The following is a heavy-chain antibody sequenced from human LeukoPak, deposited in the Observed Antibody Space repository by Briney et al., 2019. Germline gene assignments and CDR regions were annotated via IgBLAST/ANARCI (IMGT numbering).Heavy chain of an antibody. D-gene: IGHD3-22*01. CDR1: GGSISSSSYY. Sequence: SETLSLTCIVSGGSISSSSYYWGWIRQPPGKGLEWIGSIYYSGSTYYNPSLKSRVTISVDTSKNQFSLKLSSVTAADTAVYYCARLVTEGGYYDSSGYYPFDYWGQGTLVTVSS. CDR3: ARLVTEGGYYDSSGYYPFDY. CDR2: IYYSGST. V-gene: IGHV4-39*01. J-gene: IGHJ4*02.